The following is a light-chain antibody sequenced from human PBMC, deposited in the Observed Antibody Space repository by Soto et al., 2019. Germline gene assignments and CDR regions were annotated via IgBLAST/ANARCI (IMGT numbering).Light chain of an antibody. J-gene: IGKJ5*01. Sequence: EIVMTHTPATLSACRGERATLSCRASQSVRRNLAWYQQKPGQAPRLLIYSASSRATGIPDRFRGSGSGTDFTLTIRRLEPEDFEVYYCQRYGRSPPITFGQGTRLEIK. CDR3: QRYGRSPPIT. CDR2: SAS. V-gene: IGKV3-20*01. CDR1: QSVRRN.